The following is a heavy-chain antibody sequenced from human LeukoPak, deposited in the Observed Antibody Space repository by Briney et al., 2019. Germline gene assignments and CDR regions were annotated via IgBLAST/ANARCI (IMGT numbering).Heavy chain of an antibody. J-gene: IGHJ5*02. D-gene: IGHD3-16*01. CDR1: GFTFSSYG. V-gene: IGHV3-30*18. CDR2: ISYDGSNK. CDR3: AKDLYVGP. Sequence: GGSLRLSCAASGFTFSSYGMHWVRQAPGKGLEWVAVISYDGSNKYYADSVKGRFTISRDNSKNTLYLQMNSLRAEDTAVYCCAKDLYVGPWGQGTLVTVSS.